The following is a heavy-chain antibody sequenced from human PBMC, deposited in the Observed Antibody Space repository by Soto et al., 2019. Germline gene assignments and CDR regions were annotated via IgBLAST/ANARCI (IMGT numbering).Heavy chain of an antibody. CDR2: ISYDGSNK. Sequence: GGSLRLSCAASGFTFSSYGMHWVRQAPGKGLEWVAVISYDGSNKYYADSVKGRFTISRDNSKNTLYLQMNSLRAEDTAVYYCAKEPYYYDSSARTRGVDCWGQGPMVTV. J-gene: IGHJ4*02. D-gene: IGHD3-22*01. CDR1: GFTFSSYG. V-gene: IGHV3-30*18. CDR3: AKEPYYYDSSARTRGVDC.